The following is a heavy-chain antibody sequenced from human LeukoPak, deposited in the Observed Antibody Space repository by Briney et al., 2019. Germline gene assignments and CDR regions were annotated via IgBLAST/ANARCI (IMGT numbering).Heavy chain of an antibody. D-gene: IGHD3-9*01. CDR2: ISWNSGSI. Sequence: PGGSLRLSCAASGFTFDDYAMHWVRQAPGKGLEWVSGISWNSGSIGYADSVKGRLTISRDNAKNSLYLQMNSLRAEDTALYYCAKSTNYDILTEFDYWGQGTLVTVSS. J-gene: IGHJ4*02. V-gene: IGHV3-9*01. CDR1: GFTFDDYA. CDR3: AKSTNYDILTEFDY.